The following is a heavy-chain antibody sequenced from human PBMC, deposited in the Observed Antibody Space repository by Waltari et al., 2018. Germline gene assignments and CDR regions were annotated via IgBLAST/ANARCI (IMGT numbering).Heavy chain of an antibody. Sequence: QVQLQESGPGLLKPSETLSLTCTVSGASISSYFWSWVRQPPGKGLEWIGFIYYSGISNQNPSLNSRVTISLDTAKNQFSLKLSSVTAADTAVYYCAREVMGGGNYFDYWGQGTLVTVSS. V-gene: IGHV4-59*01. CDR3: AREVMGGGNYFDY. D-gene: IGHD1-26*01. CDR1: GASISSYF. J-gene: IGHJ4*02. CDR2: IYYSGIS.